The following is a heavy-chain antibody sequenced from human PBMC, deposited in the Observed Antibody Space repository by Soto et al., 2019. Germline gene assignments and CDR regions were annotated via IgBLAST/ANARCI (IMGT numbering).Heavy chain of an antibody. CDR2: IKQDGSEK. V-gene: IGHV3-7*04. CDR3: ARGDFYDSSGPFSDAFDI. J-gene: IGHJ3*02. Sequence: PGGSLRLSCAASGFTFSSYWMSWVRQAPGKGLKWVANIKQDGSEKWYVDSVRGRFTISRDNAKKSLYLQMNSLRAEDTAVYYCARGDFYDSSGPFSDAFDIWGQGTMLTVSS. CDR1: GFTFSSYW. D-gene: IGHD3-22*01.